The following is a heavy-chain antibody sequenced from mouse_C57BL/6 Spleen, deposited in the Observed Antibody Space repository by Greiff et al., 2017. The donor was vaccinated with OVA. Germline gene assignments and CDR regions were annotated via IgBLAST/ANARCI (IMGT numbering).Heavy chain of an antibody. CDR1: GYTFTSYG. J-gene: IGHJ4*01. CDR2: IYPRSGNT. CDR3: AREGSYYYGSSYDAMDY. D-gene: IGHD1-1*01. V-gene: IGHV1-81*01. Sequence: QVQLQQSGAELARPGASVKLSCKASGYTFTSYGISWVKQRTGQGLEWIGEIYPRSGNTYYNEKFKGKATLTADKSSSTAYRELRSLTSEDSAVYFCAREGSYYYGSSYDAMDYWGQGTSVTVSS.